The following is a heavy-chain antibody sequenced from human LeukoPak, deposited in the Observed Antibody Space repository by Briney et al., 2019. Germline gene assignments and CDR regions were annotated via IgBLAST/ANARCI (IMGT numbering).Heavy chain of an antibody. Sequence: SETLSLTCTVSGGSISSSSYYWGWIRQPPGKGLEWIGSIYYSGSTYYNPSLKSRAPIPVDTSKNQFSLELSSVTAADTAVYYCARPIYDGIIWGQGTLVTVSS. CDR2: IYYSGST. CDR3: ARPIYDGII. D-gene: IGHD3-10*01. J-gene: IGHJ4*02. V-gene: IGHV4-39*01. CDR1: GGSISSSSYY.